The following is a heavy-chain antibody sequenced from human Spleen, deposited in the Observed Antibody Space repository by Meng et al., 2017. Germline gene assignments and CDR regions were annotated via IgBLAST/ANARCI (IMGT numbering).Heavy chain of an antibody. Sequence: GGSLRLSCAASRFTFSRYWMSWVRQAPGKGLKWVANIKEDGSEKNYVDSVKGRFTISRDNAKNSLYLQMNSLRAEDTALYYCAKGLPYCSGGSCYDGYFDLWGRGTLVTVSS. V-gene: IGHV3-7*03. CDR1: RFTFSRYW. D-gene: IGHD2-15*01. CDR3: AKGLPYCSGGSCYDGYFDL. CDR2: IKEDGSEK. J-gene: IGHJ2*01.